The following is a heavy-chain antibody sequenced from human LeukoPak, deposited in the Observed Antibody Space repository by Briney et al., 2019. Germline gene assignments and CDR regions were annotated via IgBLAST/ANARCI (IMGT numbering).Heavy chain of an antibody. J-gene: IGHJ4*02. CDR1: GYIFTSND. D-gene: IGHD1-26*01. V-gene: IGHV1-8*01. CDR2: MNPNSGNT. CDR3: ATGDGSGSLYFDY. Sequence: GASVKVSFKASGYIFTSNDINWVRQATGQGPEWMGWMNPNSGNTGYAQKFQGRVTLTRNTSISTAYMELSSLRSEDTAVYYCATGDGSGSLYFDYWGQGTLVTVSS.